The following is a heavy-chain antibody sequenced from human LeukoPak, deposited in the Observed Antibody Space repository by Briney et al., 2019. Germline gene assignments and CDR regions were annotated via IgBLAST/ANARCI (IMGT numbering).Heavy chain of an antibody. Sequence: TSETLSLTCAVYGGSFSGYYWSWIRQPPGKGLEWIGEINHSGSTNYNPPLKSRVTISVDTSKNQFSLKLSSVTAADTAVYYCARGRYSSSSYDYWGQGTLVTVSS. CDR1: GGSFSGYY. D-gene: IGHD6-6*01. CDR2: INHSGST. J-gene: IGHJ4*02. CDR3: ARGRYSSSSYDY. V-gene: IGHV4-34*01.